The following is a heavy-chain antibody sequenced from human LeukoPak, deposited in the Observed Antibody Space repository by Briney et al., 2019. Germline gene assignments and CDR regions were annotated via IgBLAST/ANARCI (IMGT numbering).Heavy chain of an antibody. CDR1: GFTSSNYW. J-gene: IGHJ4*02. D-gene: IGHD2-15*01. CDR2: IKQDGSEK. V-gene: IGHV3-7*01. Sequence: GGSLRLSCAASGFTSSNYWMNWVRQAPGKGLEWVAIIKQDGSEKFVDSVEGRFTISRDNAKNSLYLQMNSLRVEDTAVYYCMGGAGWLVDHWGQGTLVTVSS. CDR3: MGGAGWLVDH.